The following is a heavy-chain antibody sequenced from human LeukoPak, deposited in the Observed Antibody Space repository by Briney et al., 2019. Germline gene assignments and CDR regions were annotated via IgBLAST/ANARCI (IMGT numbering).Heavy chain of an antibody. D-gene: IGHD3-9*01. CDR1: GFTFSGYW. V-gene: IGHV3-7*04. CDR2: IKKDGSEK. CDR3: ARGYFDCDY. Sequence: GGSLRLSCAASGFTFSGYWMTWVRQAPGKGLEWVANIKKDGSEKYYVDSVKGRFTISRDNAKNSLYLQMNRLRVEDTAVYYCARGYFDCDYWGQGSLVTASS. J-gene: IGHJ4*02.